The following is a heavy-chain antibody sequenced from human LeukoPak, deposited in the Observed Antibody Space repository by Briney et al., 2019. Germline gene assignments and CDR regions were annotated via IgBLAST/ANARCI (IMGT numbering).Heavy chain of an antibody. Sequence: PGGSLRLSCAASGFTFDDYGMSWVRQAPGKGLEWVSGINWNGGSTGYADSVKGRFTISRDNAKNSLYLQMNSLRAEDTALYYCARGSLAGYCSGGSCVHYYYYYYMDVWGKGTTVTVSS. J-gene: IGHJ6*03. CDR2: INWNGGST. D-gene: IGHD2-15*01. CDR1: GFTFDDYG. V-gene: IGHV3-20*04. CDR3: ARGSLAGYCSGGSCVHYYYYYYMDV.